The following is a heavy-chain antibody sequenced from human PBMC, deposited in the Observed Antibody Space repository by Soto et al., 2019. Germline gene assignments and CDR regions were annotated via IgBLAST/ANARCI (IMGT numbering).Heavy chain of an antibody. J-gene: IGHJ4*02. CDR1: GFTFSSYS. V-gene: IGHV3-21*01. CDR2: ISSSSSYI. D-gene: IGHD3-10*01. CDR3: ARDDGSGSYYNVGYYFDY. Sequence: GGSLRLSCAASGFTFSSYSMNWVRQAPGKGLEWVSSISSSSSYIYCADSVKGRFTISRDNAKNSLYLQMNSLRAEDTAVYYCARDDGSGSYYNVGYYFDYRGQGTLVTVSS.